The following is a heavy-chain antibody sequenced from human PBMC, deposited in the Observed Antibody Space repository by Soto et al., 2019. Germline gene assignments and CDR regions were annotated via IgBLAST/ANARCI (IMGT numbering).Heavy chain of an antibody. CDR1: GYTFTSYD. CDR2: MNPNSGNT. Sequence: ASVKVSCKASGYTFTSYDINWVRQATGQGLEWMGWMNPNSGNTGYAQKFQGRVTMTRNTSISTAYMELSSLRSEDTAVYYCARGRITIFGVVITWFDPWRQATLVTVSS. J-gene: IGHJ5*02. D-gene: IGHD3-3*01. V-gene: IGHV1-8*01. CDR3: ARGRITIFGVVITWFDP.